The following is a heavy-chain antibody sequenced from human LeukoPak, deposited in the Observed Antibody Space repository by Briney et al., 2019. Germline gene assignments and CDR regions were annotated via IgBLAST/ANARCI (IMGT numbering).Heavy chain of an antibody. CDR1: VGSLSSCSYY. Sequence: SGTLSLTCIVSVGSLSSCSYYWGWIRRPRGRGLEWFGSSYYSGSPYYNPSFKSRVTISVDTSKNQSSLKLSSVTAADTAVYYCARHLSGYSSSWSRYYYIDVWGKGTTVTASS. V-gene: IGHV4-39*01. D-gene: IGHD6-13*01. CDR3: ARHLSGYSSSWSRYYYIDV. CDR2: SYYSGSP. J-gene: IGHJ6*03.